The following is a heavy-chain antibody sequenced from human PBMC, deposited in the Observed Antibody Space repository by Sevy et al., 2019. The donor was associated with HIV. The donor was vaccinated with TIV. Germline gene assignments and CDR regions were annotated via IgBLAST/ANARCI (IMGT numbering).Heavy chain of an antibody. CDR1: GFAFSDYFA. D-gene: IGHD4-17*01. Sequence: GGSLRLSCAASGFAFSDYFAMHWVRQAPGKGLEWVALISYDESDKYYADSVMGRFTISRDNFKNTLYLQMNSLTTEDTAVYYCARPRANYVDHYFFFAMDVWGQGTTVTVSS. CDR3: ARPRANYVDHYFFFAMDV. V-gene: IGHV3-30-3*01. J-gene: IGHJ6*02. CDR2: ISYDESDK.